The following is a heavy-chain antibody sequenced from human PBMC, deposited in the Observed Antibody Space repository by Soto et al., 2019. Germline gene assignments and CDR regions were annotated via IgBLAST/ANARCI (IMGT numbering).Heavy chain of an antibody. CDR2: IYYRGTI. V-gene: IGHV4-39*01. Sequence: SETLSLTCTVSGGSISSLDYYWAWIRQSPEKGLEWIGSIYYRGTIYSNPSLTSRLTIFVDTSTSQFSLKLRSVTAADTAVYYCARHVRHYDSGHPIPRYFDSWGQGDLVTVSS. CDR3: ARHVRHYDSGHPIPRYFDS. J-gene: IGHJ4*02. D-gene: IGHD3-22*01. CDR1: GGSISSLDYY.